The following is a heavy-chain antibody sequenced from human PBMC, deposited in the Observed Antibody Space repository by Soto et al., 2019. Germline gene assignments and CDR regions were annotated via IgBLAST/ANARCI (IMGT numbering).Heavy chain of an antibody. CDR3: AKDMDAFVWGSHRLDS. CDR2: ISYDGNYK. Sequence: PXGSLRRSCASSGFTFSNYCMHWVRQAPGKGLEWVAVISYDGNYKYYAESVKGRFTISRDNSKKALYLQMNSLRAEDTAVYYCAKDMDAFVWGSHRLDSWGQGTLVTVSS. J-gene: IGHJ4*02. CDR1: GFTFSNYC. D-gene: IGHD3-16*02. V-gene: IGHV3-30*18.